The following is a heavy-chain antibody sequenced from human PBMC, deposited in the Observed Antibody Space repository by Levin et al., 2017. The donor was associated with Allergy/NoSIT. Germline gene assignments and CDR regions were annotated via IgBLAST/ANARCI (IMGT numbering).Heavy chain of an antibody. Sequence: PGGSLRLSCAASGFTFSSYGMHWVRQAPGKGLEWVAVISYDGSNKYYADSVKGRFTISRDNSKNTLYLQMNSLRAEDTAVYYCAKAYSYGQTLFDYWGQGTLVTVSS. J-gene: IGHJ4*02. CDR1: GFTFSSYG. CDR3: AKAYSYGQTLFDY. D-gene: IGHD5-18*01. CDR2: ISYDGSNK. V-gene: IGHV3-30*18.